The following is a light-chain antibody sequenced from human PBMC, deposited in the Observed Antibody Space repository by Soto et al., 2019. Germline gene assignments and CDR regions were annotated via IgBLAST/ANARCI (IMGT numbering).Light chain of an antibody. CDR1: GGSIANNY. V-gene: IGLV6-57*02. Sequence: NFMLTQPHSVSGSPGKTITISCTGSGGSIANNYVQWYQQRPGSAPTTMIYEDNHRPSGVPDRFSASVDSSSNSASLIISGLKAEDEADYYCQSYDSNAVVFGGGTKLTVL. J-gene: IGLJ2*01. CDR2: EDN. CDR3: QSYDSNAVV.